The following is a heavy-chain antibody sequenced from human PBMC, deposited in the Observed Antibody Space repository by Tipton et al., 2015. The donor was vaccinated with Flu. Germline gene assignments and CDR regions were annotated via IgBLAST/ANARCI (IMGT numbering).Heavy chain of an antibody. J-gene: IGHJ5*01. D-gene: IGHD1-14*01. CDR1: GFTFSTHG. CDR3: AKDRRDNPVPRGWFDS. CDR2: ISGTSLST. V-gene: IGHV3-23*04. Sequence: QLVQSGGGLVQPGGSLRLSCAAYGFTFSTHGMSWFRQAPGKGLAWVSSISGTSLSTDYAASVRGRFSVSRDNSKNTLYLQMSRLTVEDTAIYFCAKDRRDNPVPRGWFDSWGQGTLVSVSS.